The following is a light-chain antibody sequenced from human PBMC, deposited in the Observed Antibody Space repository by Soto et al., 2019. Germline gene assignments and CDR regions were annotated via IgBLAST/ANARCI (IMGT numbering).Light chain of an antibody. CDR1: PSVSSSY. CDR2: DVS. CDR3: QHYGSSVYT. V-gene: IGKV3-20*01. J-gene: IGKJ2*01. Sequence: ELVLTQSPGTLSLSPGERATLSCRASPSVSSSYLAWYQQKPGQAPRLLIYDVSSRATGIPDRFSGSGSGTDFTLTISRLEPEDFAVYYCQHYGSSVYTFGQGTKLEIK.